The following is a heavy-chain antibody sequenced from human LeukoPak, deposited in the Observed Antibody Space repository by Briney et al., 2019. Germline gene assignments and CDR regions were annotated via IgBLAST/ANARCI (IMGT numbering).Heavy chain of an antibody. V-gene: IGHV1-69*13. CDR2: IIPIFGAP. CDR3: ARVPDIVVIPAAKLYFHH. Sequence: GASVKVSCKASGGTFSSYAISWVRQAPGQGLEWMGGIIPIFGAPNYAQKFQGRVTITADESTSTAYTELSSLRSEDTAVYYCARVPDIVVIPAAKLYFHHWGQGTLVTVSS. D-gene: IGHD2-2*01. CDR1: GGTFSSYA. J-gene: IGHJ1*01.